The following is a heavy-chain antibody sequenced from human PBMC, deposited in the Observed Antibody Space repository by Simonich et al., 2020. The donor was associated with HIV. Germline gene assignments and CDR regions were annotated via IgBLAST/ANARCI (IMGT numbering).Heavy chain of an antibody. Sequence: QVQLVESGGGVVQTGRSLRLSCAASGFTFSSYAMHWDRQAPGKGLEWVAVKSYDGSNKYNAESVKGRFTISRDNSKNTLYLQMNSLRAEDTAVYYCASGGSISSVWADDYWGQGTLVTVSS. V-gene: IGHV3-30*07. CDR3: ASGGSISSVWADDY. CDR2: KSYDGSNK. CDR1: GFTFSSYA. D-gene: IGHD3-16*01. J-gene: IGHJ4*02.